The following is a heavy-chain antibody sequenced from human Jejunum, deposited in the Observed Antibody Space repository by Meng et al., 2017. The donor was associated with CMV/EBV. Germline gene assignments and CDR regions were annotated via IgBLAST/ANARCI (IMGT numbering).Heavy chain of an antibody. CDR1: GYSFTSYA. CDR3: ARDVWGFDY. D-gene: IGHD7-27*01. CDR2: ISLGNGQT. Sequence: QVQLVESGLELKNPGASVKVSCKASGYSFTSYAMNWVRQAPGQGLEWVGWISLGNGQTVYGHKVQGRVTVTTDTSTSTAYMELRSLRSDDTAMYYCARDVWGFDYWGQGTLVTVSS. J-gene: IGHJ4*02. V-gene: IGHV1-18*01.